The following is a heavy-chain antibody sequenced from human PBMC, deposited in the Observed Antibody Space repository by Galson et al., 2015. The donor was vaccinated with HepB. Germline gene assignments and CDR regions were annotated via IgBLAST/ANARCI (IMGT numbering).Heavy chain of an antibody. J-gene: IGHJ4*02. D-gene: IGHD3-10*01. CDR2: FDPEDGET. CDR3: ATGHHEDGSGSYYNYFDY. CDR1: GYTLTELS. V-gene: IGHV1-24*01. Sequence: SVKVSCKVSGYTLTELSMHWVRQAPGKGLEWMGGFDPEDGETIYAQKFQGRVTMTEDTSTDTAYMELSSLRSEDTAVYYCATGHHEDGSGSYYNYFDYWGQGTLVTVSS.